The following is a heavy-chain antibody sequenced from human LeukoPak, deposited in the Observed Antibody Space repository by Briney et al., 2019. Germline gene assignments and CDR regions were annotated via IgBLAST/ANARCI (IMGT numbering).Heavy chain of an antibody. J-gene: IGHJ6*02. V-gene: IGHV1-46*01. CDR2: INPSGGST. D-gene: IGHD3-9*01. CDR1: GYTFTSYY. CDR3: ARDPDWLSGYYYYGMDV. Sequence: GASVKVSCKASGYTFTSYYMHWVRQAPGQGPEWMGIINPSGGSTSYAQKFQGRVTMTRDTSTSTVYMELSSLRSEDTAVYYCARDPDWLSGYYYYGMDVWGQGTTVTVSS.